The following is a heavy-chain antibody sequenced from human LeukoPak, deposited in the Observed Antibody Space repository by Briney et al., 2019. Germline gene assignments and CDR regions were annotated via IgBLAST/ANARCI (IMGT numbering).Heavy chain of an antibody. CDR2: ITSDSNLI. CDR3: ASGGATVWGY. J-gene: IGHJ4*02. Sequence: PGGSLRLSCAASGFAFSDYSMNWVRQAPGKGLDWISAITSDSNLIYYADSMRGRITISRDNAENSVYLQMNGLRAEDTAIYYCASGGATVWGYWGQGALVIVSS. V-gene: IGHV3-21*06. CDR1: GFAFSDYS. D-gene: IGHD3-16*01.